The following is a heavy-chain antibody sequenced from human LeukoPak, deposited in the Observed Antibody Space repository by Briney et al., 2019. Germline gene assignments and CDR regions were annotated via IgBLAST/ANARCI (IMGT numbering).Heavy chain of an antibody. CDR1: GFSVSSNY. Sequence: GGSLRLSCAASGFSVSSNYMSWVRQAPGKGLEWVSVIYSGGSTYYADSVKGRFTISRGNSKNTLYLQMNSLRAEDTAVYYCARGILYYYYGMDVWGQGTTVTVSS. CDR2: IYSGGST. V-gene: IGHV3-53*05. CDR3: ARGILYYYYGMDV. J-gene: IGHJ6*02.